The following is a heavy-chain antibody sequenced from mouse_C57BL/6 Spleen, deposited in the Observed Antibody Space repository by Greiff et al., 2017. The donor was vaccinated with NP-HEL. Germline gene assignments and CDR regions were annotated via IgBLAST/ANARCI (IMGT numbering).Heavy chain of an antibody. V-gene: IGHV1-80*01. J-gene: IGHJ3*01. CDR1: GYAFSSYW. CDR2: IYPGDGDT. CDR3: SLLSPFAY. Sequence: VKLVESGAELVKPGASVKISCKASGYAFSSYWMNWVKQRPGKGLEWIGQIYPGDGDTNYNGKFKGKATLTADKSSSTAYMQLSSLTSEDSAVYFCSLLSPFAYWGQGTLVTVSA. D-gene: IGHD2-1*01.